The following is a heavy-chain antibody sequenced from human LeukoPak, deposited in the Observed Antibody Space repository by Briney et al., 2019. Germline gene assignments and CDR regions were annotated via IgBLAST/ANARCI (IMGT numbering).Heavy chain of an antibody. CDR3: ARVLYSWNDVVDY. CDR2: ISSDGDTT. CDR1: GFTFSSYW. Sequence: GGSLRLSCAASGFTFSSYWMHWVRQAPGKGLVWVSRISSDGDTTNYADSVKGRLTISRDNAKNTLYLQMNSLRAEDTAVYYCARVLYSWNDVVDYWGQGTLVTVSS. D-gene: IGHD1-20*01. V-gene: IGHV3-74*01. J-gene: IGHJ4*02.